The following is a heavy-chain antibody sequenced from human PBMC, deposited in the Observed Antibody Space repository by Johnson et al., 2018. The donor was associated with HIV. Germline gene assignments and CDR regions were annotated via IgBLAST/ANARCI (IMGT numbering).Heavy chain of an antibody. J-gene: IGHJ3*02. V-gene: IGHV3-43D*03. CDR2: ISWDGGST. D-gene: IGHD3-22*01. CDR1: GFSFSDYA. Sequence: VQLVESGGGWVQRGGSLRLSCAASGFSFSDYAMHWVRQAPGKGLEWVSLISWDGGSTYYADSVKGRFTISRDNSKNSLYLQMNSLRAEDTALYYCAKGMGYDRGAFDIWGQGTMVTVSS. CDR3: AKGMGYDRGAFDI.